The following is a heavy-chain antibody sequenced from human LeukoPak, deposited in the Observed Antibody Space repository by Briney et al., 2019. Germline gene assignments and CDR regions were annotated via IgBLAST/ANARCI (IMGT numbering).Heavy chain of an antibody. Sequence: SETLSLTCTVSGGSISSSSYYWGWIRQPPGKGLEWIGSIYHSGSTYYNPSLKSRVTISVDTSKNQFSLKLSSVTAADTAVYYCARPSSGYFLDYWGQGTLVTVSS. CDR1: GGSISSSSYY. V-gene: IGHV4-39*07. J-gene: IGHJ4*02. D-gene: IGHD3-22*01. CDR3: ARPSSGYFLDY. CDR2: IYHSGST.